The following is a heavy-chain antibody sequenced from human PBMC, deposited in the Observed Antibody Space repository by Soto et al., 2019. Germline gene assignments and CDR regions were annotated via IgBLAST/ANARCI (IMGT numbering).Heavy chain of an antibody. J-gene: IGHJ4*02. CDR3: AREGEREYNWNDVPFDY. Sequence: SQTLSLTCAISGDSVSSNSAAWHWIRQSPSRGLEWLGRTYYRSKWCNDYAVSVKSRITINPDTSKNQFSLQLNSVTPEDTAVYYCAREGEREYNWNDVPFDYWGQGTLVTVSS. V-gene: IGHV6-1*01. CDR1: GDSVSSNSAA. D-gene: IGHD1-20*01. CDR2: TYYRSKWCN.